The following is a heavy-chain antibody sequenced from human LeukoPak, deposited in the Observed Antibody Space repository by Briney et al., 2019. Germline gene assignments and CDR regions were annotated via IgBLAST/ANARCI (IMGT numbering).Heavy chain of an antibody. CDR2: IKSKAHGGTT. Sequence: TGGSLRLSCAAPGFTFSSAWMNWVRQAPGRGLEWVGRIKSKAHGGTTDYAAPVKGRFTISRDDSRNTLYLQMNSLKTEDTAVYYFTTRLLYSGGVDHLGQGTLGTVSS. J-gene: IGHJ4*02. CDR1: GFTFSSAW. D-gene: IGHD1-26*01. V-gene: IGHV3-15*01. CDR3: TTRLLYSGGVDH.